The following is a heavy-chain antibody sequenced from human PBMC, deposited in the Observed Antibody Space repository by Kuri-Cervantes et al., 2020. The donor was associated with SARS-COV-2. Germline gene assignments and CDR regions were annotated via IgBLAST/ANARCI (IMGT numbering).Heavy chain of an antibody. CDR1: GFTFDDYT. CDR2: ISWNGGST. J-gene: IGHJ4*02. D-gene: IGHD5-18*01. CDR3: ARRTYGYIVDY. V-gene: IGHV3-43*01. Sequence: GESLKISCAASGFTFDDYTMHWVRQAPGKGLEWVSLISWNGGSTYYADSVKGRFTISRDNAKNTLSLQMNSLRTQDTAVYFCARRTYGYIVDYWGQGTLVTVSS.